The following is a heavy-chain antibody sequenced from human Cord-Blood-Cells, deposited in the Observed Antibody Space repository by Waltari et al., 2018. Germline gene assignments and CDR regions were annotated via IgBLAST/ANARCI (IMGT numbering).Heavy chain of an antibody. V-gene: IGHV3-23*01. CDR1: GFTFSSCA. CDR3: AKKEYSSSSWFDP. J-gene: IGHJ5*02. D-gene: IGHD6-6*01. Sequence: DVQLLESGGGLVQPGGSLRLSCAPSGFTFSSCALTRVRQAPGKGLEWVSAISGSGGSTYYADSVKGRFTISRDNSKNTLYLQMNSLRAEDTAVYYCAKKEYSSSSWFDPWGQGTLVTVSS. CDR2: ISGSGGST.